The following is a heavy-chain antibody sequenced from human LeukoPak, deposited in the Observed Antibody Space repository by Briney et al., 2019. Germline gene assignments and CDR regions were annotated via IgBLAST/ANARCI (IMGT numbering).Heavy chain of an antibody. D-gene: IGHD3-9*01. CDR2: ISYDGSNK. J-gene: IGHJ4*02. CDR1: GFTFSSYA. V-gene: IGHV3-30*04. Sequence: GGSLRLSCAASGFTFSSYALHWVRQAPGKGLEWVAVISYDGSNKYYADSVKGRFTISRDNSKNTLYLQMNSLRAEDTAMYYCANGPHYNILTGFYKVRSHLDYWGQGTLVTVSS. CDR3: ANGPHYNILTGFYKVRSHLDY.